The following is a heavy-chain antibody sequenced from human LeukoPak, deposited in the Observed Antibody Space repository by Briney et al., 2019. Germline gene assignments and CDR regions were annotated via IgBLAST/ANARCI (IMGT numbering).Heavy chain of an antibody. J-gene: IGHJ3*02. Sequence: SETLSLTCTVSGGSISSSSYYWGWIRQPPGKGLEWIGSIYYSGSTYYNPSLKSRVTISVDTSKNQLSLKLSSVTAADTAVYYCARQRVRWLQPPDAFDIWGQGTMVTVSS. CDR1: GGSISSSSYY. CDR3: ARQRVRWLQPPDAFDI. D-gene: IGHD5-24*01. CDR2: IYYSGST. V-gene: IGHV4-39*07.